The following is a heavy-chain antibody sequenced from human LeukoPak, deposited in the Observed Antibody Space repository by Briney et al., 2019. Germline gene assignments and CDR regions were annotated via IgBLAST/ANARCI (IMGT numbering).Heavy chain of an antibody. CDR2: IYYTGST. V-gene: IGHV4-61*05. CDR1: GGSISSSSYY. CDR3: ARHRDIMGKWEPSYYFDY. Sequence: PSETLSLTCTVSGGSISSSSYYWGWIRQPPGKGLEWIGYIYYTGSTSYNPSLKSRVTISVDTSKNQFSLKLSSVTAADTAVYYCARHRDIMGKWEPSYYFDYWGQGTLVTVSS. D-gene: IGHD1-26*01. J-gene: IGHJ4*02.